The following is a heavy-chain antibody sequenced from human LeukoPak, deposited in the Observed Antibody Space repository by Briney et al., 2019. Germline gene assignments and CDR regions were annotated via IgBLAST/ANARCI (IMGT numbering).Heavy chain of an antibody. V-gene: IGHV1-8*01. D-gene: IGHD1-1*01. CDR2: MNPNSGNT. Sequence: ASVKVSCKASGYTFTSHDINWVRQATGQGLEWMGWMNPNSGNTGYAQKFQGRVTMTRDTSINTAYMELHSLRSEDTAVYYCARGYSPTLRTTGNDYWGQGTLVTVSS. CDR1: GYTFTSHD. CDR3: ARGYSPTLRTTGNDY. J-gene: IGHJ4*02.